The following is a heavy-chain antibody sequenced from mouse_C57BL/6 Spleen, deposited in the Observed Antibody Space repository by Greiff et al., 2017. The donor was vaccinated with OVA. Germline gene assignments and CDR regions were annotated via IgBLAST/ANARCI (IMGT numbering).Heavy chain of an antibody. J-gene: IGHJ2*01. D-gene: IGHD1-1*01. CDR2: INYDGSST. CDR1: GFTFSDYY. Sequence: DVQLQESEGGLVQPGSSMKLSCTASGFTFSDYYMAWVRQVPEKGLEWVANINYDGSSTYYLDSLKSRFIISRDNAKNILYLQMSSLKSEDTATYYCARGSYGSRGNYFDYWGQGTTLTVSS. V-gene: IGHV5-16*01. CDR3: ARGSYGSRGNYFDY.